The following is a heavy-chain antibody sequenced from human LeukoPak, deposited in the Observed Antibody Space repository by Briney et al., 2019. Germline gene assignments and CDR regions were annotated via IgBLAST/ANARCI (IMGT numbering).Heavy chain of an antibody. CDR3: ARGIRMVRGVIITRIDDWFDP. Sequence: GASVKVSCKASGYTFTSYYMHWVRQAPGQGLEWMGIINPSGGSTSYAQKFQGRVTITRDTSTSTVYMELSSLRSEDTAVYYCARGIRMVRGVIITRIDDWFDPWGQGTLVTVSS. V-gene: IGHV1-46*01. CDR1: GYTFTSYY. D-gene: IGHD3-10*01. J-gene: IGHJ5*02. CDR2: INPSGGST.